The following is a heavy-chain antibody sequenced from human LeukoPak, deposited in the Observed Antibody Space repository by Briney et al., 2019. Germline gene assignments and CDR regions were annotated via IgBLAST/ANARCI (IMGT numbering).Heavy chain of an antibody. V-gene: IGHV3-20*04. Sequence: GGSLRLSCAASGFTFDDYGMSWVRQAPGKGLEWVSGINWNGGSTGYADSVKGRFTISRDNAKNSLYLQMNSLRAEDTALYYCARGARPGYSYDYGYFDYWGQGTLVIVSS. CDR2: INWNGGST. D-gene: IGHD5-18*01. CDR3: ARGARPGYSYDYGYFDY. CDR1: GFTFDDYG. J-gene: IGHJ4*02.